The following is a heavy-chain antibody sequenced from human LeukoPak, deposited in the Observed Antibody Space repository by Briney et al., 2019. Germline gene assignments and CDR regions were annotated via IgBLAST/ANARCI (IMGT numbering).Heavy chain of an antibody. V-gene: IGHV1-2*02. J-gene: IGHJ5*02. CDR2: INPNSGGT. Sequence: GASVKVSCKASGYTFTGYYMHWVRQAPGQGLEWMGWINPNSGGTNYAQKFQGRVTMTRDTSISTAYMELSRLRSDVTAVYYCARAPYCSSTSCYVAVTPWFDPWGQGTLVTVSS. CDR1: GYTFTGYY. CDR3: ARAPYCSSTSCYVAVTPWFDP. D-gene: IGHD2-2*01.